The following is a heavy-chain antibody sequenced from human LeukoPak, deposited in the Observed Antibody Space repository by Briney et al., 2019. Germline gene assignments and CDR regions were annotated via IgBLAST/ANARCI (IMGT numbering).Heavy chain of an antibody. V-gene: IGHV4-59*01. D-gene: IGHD5-24*01. CDR2: IYYSGST. CDR3: ARVRDVYNHVFEN. Sequence: PSETLSLTCTVSGGSISSYYWSWIRQPPGKGLEWIGYIYYSGSTNYNPSLKSRVTISVDTSRNQFSLKLSSVTAADTAVYYCARVRDVYNHVFENWGQGTLVTVS. J-gene: IGHJ4*02. CDR1: GGSISSYY.